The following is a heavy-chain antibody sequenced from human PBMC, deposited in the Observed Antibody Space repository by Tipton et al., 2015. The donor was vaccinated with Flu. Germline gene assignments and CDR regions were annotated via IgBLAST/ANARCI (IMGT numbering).Heavy chain of an antibody. CDR3: ALSPPGSGYRDWYFDL. CDR2: IIPIFGTA. Sequence: QSGPEVKKPGASVKVSCKASGYTFTSYDINWVRQATGQGLEWMGGIIPIFGTANYAQKFQGRVTITADESTSTAYMELSSLRSEDTAVYYCALSPPGSGYRDWYFDLWGRGTLVTVSS. V-gene: IGHV1-69*13. D-gene: IGHD3-3*01. CDR1: GYTFTSYD. J-gene: IGHJ2*01.